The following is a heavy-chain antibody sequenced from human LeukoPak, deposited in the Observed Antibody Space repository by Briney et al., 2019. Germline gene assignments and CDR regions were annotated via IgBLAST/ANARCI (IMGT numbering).Heavy chain of an antibody. Sequence: GGSLRLSCAASGFTFSSYAMSWVRQAPGKGLEWVSAISGSGGSTYYADSVKGRFTISRDNSKNTLYLQMNSLRAEDTAVYYCAKVTSPRYYYYGMDVWGQGTTVTVSS. CDR1: GFTFSSYA. CDR2: ISGSGGST. J-gene: IGHJ6*02. V-gene: IGHV3-23*01. CDR3: AKVTSPRYYYYGMDV. D-gene: IGHD2-2*01.